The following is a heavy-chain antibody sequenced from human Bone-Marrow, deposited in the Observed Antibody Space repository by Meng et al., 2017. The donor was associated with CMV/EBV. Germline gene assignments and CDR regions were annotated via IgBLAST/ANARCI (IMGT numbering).Heavy chain of an antibody. Sequence: GGSLRLSCAASGFTFGDYYMSWIRQAPGKGLEWVSYISSGTIIYYAQSVKGRFTISRDNAENSLYLQMNSLRAEDTAVYYCARAWGYGDFPFDYWGQGTLVTVSS. CDR1: GFTFGDYY. CDR3: ARAWGYGDFPFDY. D-gene: IGHD4-17*01. V-gene: IGHV3-11*04. J-gene: IGHJ4*02. CDR2: ISSGTII.